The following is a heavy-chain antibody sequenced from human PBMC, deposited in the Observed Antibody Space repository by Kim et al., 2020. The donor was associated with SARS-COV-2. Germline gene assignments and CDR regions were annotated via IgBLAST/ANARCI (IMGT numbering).Heavy chain of an antibody. CDR2: ISSSSSYT. CDR3: ARMQTVTCVYD. Sequence: GGSLRLSCAASGFTFSDYYMSWIRQAPGKGLEHISYISSSSSYTKYADSVKGRFTISRDNPNKLLYLQMNSLRVEDTAVYFCARMQTVTCVYDWGQGTLVTVSS. V-gene: IGHV3-11*03. D-gene: IGHD2-8*01. CDR1: GFTFSDYY. J-gene: IGHJ4*02.